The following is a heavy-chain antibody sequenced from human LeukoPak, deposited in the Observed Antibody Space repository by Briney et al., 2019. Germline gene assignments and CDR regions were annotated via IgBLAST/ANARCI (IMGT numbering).Heavy chain of an antibody. V-gene: IGHV3-74*01. D-gene: IGHD4-17*01. CDR2: ISSDGSST. Sequence: GSLSLTCAASGFTFSSYCMYWVRQAPGKGLVWVSRISSDGSSTSYADSMKGRFTISRDNAKNTLYLQMNSLSADGTAVYYCARGQGLRYDSPLVDPCGQGTLVTASS. CDR3: ARGQGLRYDSPLVDP. J-gene: IGHJ5*02. CDR1: GFTFSSYC.